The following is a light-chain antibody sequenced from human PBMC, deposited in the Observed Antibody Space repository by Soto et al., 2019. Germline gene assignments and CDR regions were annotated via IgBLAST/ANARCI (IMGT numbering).Light chain of an antibody. Sequence: DIQMTQSPSSLSASVGDRVTITCRASQGIGNDLGWYQQKPGKAPKRLIYGASSLQSGVPSRFSGSESGTEFTLTINNLQPEDFATYYCLQHNSYPWTFGQGTKVEVK. CDR2: GAS. CDR1: QGIGND. CDR3: LQHNSYPWT. V-gene: IGKV1-17*02. J-gene: IGKJ1*01.